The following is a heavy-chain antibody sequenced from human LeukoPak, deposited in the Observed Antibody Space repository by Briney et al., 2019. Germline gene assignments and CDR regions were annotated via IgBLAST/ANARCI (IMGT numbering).Heavy chain of an antibody. Sequence: ASVKLSCKASGGTFSSYAISWVRQAPGQGLEWMGGIIPIFGTANYAQKFQGRVTITADESTSTAYMELSSLRSEDTAVYYCATWTLRPGILWWADAFDIWGQGTMVTVSS. CDR1: GGTFSSYA. J-gene: IGHJ3*02. D-gene: IGHD2-21*01. V-gene: IGHV1-69*13. CDR2: IIPIFGTA. CDR3: ATWTLRPGILWWADAFDI.